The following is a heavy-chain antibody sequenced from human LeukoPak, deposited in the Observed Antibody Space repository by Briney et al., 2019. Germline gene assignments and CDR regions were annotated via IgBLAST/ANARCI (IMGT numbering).Heavy chain of an antibody. Sequence: SETLSPTCTVSGGSISSYYWSWIRQPPGKGLEWIGYIYYSGSTNYNPSLKSRVTISVDTSKNQFSLKLSSVTAADTAVYYCARTYGSGSYLIPDFDYWGQGTLVTVSS. CDR2: IYYSGST. J-gene: IGHJ4*02. CDR1: GGSISSYY. CDR3: ARTYGSGSYLIPDFDY. V-gene: IGHV4-59*08. D-gene: IGHD3-10*01.